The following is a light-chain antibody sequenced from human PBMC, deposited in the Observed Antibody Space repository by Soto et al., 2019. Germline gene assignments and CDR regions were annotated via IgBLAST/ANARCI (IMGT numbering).Light chain of an antibody. CDR1: QSVLYSSNNKNY. CDR3: QQYYTSPIT. J-gene: IGKJ5*01. V-gene: IGKV4-1*01. CDR2: WAS. Sequence: IFMTQSPDSLAVSLGERATINCKSTQSVLYSSNNKNYLAWYQQKVGQPPKLLIYWASTRESGVPDRFSGSGSGTDFTLTISSLRAEDVAVYYCQQYYTSPITFGQGTRMEIK.